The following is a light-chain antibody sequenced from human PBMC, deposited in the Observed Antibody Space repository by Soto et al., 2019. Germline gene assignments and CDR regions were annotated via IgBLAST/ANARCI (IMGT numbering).Light chain of an antibody. CDR1: QTISSW. J-gene: IGKJ1*01. CDR3: QHYNSYSEA. V-gene: IGKV1-5*03. CDR2: KAS. Sequence: EIQMTRSPSTLSGSVGDRVTITCRASQTISSWLAWYQQKPGKAPKLLIYKASTLKSGVPSRFSGSGSGTEFTLTISSMQPDDSANYYCQHYNSYSEAFGQGTKVDIK.